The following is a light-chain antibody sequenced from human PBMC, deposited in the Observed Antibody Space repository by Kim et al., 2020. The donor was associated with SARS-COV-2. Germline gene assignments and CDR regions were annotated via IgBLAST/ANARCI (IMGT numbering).Light chain of an antibody. J-gene: IGLJ2*01. Sequence: QSALTQPASVSGSPGQSITISCTGTNSDVGGYNYVSWYQQHPGKAPKVMIYDVSNRPSGVSNRFSGSKSGNTASLTISGLQAEDEADYYCSSYTSSSTLVFGGGTQLTVL. CDR2: DVS. CDR1: NSDVGGYNY. CDR3: SSYTSSSTLV. V-gene: IGLV2-14*03.